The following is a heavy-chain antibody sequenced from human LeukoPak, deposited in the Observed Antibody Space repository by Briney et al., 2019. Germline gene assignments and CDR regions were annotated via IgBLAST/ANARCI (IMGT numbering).Heavy chain of an antibody. D-gene: IGHD3-10*01. J-gene: IGHJ5*02. V-gene: IGHV4-59*08. CDR2: IYYSGST. CDR1: GGSISSYY. CDR3: ARQVGYYDSGSYYNANWFDP. Sequence: SETLSLTCTVSGGSISSYYWSWIRQPPGKGLEWIGYIYYSGSTNYNPSLKSRVTISVDTSKNQFSLKLSSVTAADTAVYYCARQVGYYDSGSYYNANWFDPWGQGTLVTVSS.